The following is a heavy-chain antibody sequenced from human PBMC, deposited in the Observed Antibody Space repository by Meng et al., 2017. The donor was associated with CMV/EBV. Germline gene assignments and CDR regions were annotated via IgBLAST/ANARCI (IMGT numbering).Heavy chain of an antibody. Sequence: GGSLRLSCAASGFTFSSYAMSWVRQAPGKGLEWVSSISSSSSYIYYADSVKGRFTISRDNAKNSLYLQMNSLRAEDTAVYYCARDRDCSSTSCYGVGMDVWGQGTTVTVSS. CDR3: ARDRDCSSTSCYGVGMDV. CDR2: ISSSSSYI. V-gene: IGHV3-21*01. D-gene: IGHD2-2*01. J-gene: IGHJ6*02. CDR1: GFTFSSYA.